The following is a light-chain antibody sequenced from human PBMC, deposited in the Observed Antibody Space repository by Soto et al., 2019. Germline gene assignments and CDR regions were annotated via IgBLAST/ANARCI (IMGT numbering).Light chain of an antibody. J-gene: IGKJ4*01. V-gene: IGKV1-5*03. CDR1: QSRNNW. CDR3: QHYNGYPIT. CDR2: KAS. Sequence: DIHMTQSPSTLSASVGDRVTFTCRASQSRNNWLAWYQQKPGKAPKLLIYKASTIESGVPSRFSGSGSGTEFTLTISSLQPDDIATYYCQHYNGYPITFGGGTKVEIK.